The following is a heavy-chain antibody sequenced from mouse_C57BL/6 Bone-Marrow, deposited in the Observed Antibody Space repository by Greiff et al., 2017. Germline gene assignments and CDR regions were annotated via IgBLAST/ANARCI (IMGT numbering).Heavy chain of an antibody. CDR2: IDPENGDT. V-gene: IGHV14-4*01. J-gene: IGHJ2*01. D-gene: IGHD2-5*01. CDR3: TTAYYSNYSGYYFDY. CDR1: GFNIKDDY. Sequence: VQLQQSGAELVRPGASVKLSCTASGFNIKDDYMHWVKQRPEQGLEWIGWIDPENGDTEYASKFQGKATITADTSSNTAYLQLSSLTSEDTAVYYCTTAYYSNYSGYYFDYWGQGTTLTVSS.